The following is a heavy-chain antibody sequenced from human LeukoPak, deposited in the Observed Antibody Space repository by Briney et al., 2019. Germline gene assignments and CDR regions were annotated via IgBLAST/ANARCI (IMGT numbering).Heavy chain of an antibody. Sequence: PGRSLRLSCAASGFTFSSYGMHWVRQAPGKGLEWVAVIWYDGSNKYYADSVKGRFTISRNNSKNTLYLQMNSLRAEDTAVYYCARGPKSRSTGWFDPGAREPWSPSPQ. CDR1: GFTFSSYG. CDR3: ARGPKSRSTGWFDP. J-gene: IGHJ5*02. V-gene: IGHV3-33*01. CDR2: IWYDGSNK. D-gene: IGHD3-10*01.